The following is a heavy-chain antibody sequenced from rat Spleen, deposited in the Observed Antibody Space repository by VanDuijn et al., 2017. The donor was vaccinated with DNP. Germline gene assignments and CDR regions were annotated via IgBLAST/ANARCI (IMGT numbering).Heavy chain of an antibody. V-gene: IGHV5S23*01. J-gene: IGHJ2*01. CDR2: ITYSDSTT. CDR3: ARDYGSYPYYFDY. CDR1: GFTFTTSD. D-gene: IGHD1-3*01. Sequence: EVQLVESGGGGLVQPGRSLRLSCAASGFTFTTSDMAWVRQAPAKGLEWVASITYSDSTTYYRDSVKGRFTVSRDNAKSTLYLQMDSLRSDDTATYYCARDYGSYPYYFDYWGQGVMVTVSS.